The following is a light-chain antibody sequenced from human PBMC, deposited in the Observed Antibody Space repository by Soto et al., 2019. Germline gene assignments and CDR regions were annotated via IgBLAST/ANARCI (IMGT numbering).Light chain of an antibody. CDR1: QNIDNK. V-gene: IGKV3-15*01. Sequence: EIALTTSPANLSVSPGERATLSWRGSQNIDNKLVWYQQKPGQVPRLLIYDASTRATGIPARFSGSGSGTEFTLTISSLQSEDFAFDYCQQFHYWWTFGQGTKVDIK. CDR3: QQFHYWWT. CDR2: DAS. J-gene: IGKJ1*01.